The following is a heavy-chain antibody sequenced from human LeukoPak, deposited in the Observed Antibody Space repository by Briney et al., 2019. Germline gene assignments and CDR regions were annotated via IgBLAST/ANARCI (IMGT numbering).Heavy chain of an antibody. Sequence: QPGGSLRLSCAASGFTFSTYWMNWVRQAPGKGLEWVANIKQDGSEKYYVDSVKGRFTISRDNAKNSLYLQMNSLRAEDTAVYYCAREPYYYDSSGYLDFWGQGTLVTVSS. J-gene: IGHJ4*02. CDR2: IKQDGSEK. CDR1: GFTFSTYW. V-gene: IGHV3-7*04. CDR3: AREPYYYDSSGYLDF. D-gene: IGHD3-22*01.